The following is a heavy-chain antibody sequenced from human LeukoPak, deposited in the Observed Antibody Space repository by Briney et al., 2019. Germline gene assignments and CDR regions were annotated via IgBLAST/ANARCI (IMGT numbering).Heavy chain of an antibody. CDR3: ARGMAAAFDY. CDR1: GFTVSSNY. V-gene: IGHV3-53*01. D-gene: IGHD6-13*01. CDR2: IYSGGST. Sequence: QSGGSLRLSCAASGFTVSSNYMSWVRRAPGKGLEWVSVIYSGGSTYYADSMKGRFTISRDNSKNTLYLQMNSLRAEDTAVYYCARGMAAAFDYWGQGTLVTVSS. J-gene: IGHJ4*02.